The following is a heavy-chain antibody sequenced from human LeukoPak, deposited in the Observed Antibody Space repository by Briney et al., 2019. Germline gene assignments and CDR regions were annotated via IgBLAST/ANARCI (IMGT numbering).Heavy chain of an antibody. V-gene: IGHV4-4*09. CDR3: ERELLGAIDI. CDR2: TTTSGST. Sequence: SDTLSPTCTLSGPSIHNNYWSCIRQPPGQGLEWIGYTTTSGSTNYTSSLQRRVTISVDTSKNKFSLKLPSITAADTAVYYCERELLGAIDIWGEGAMVSVSS. D-gene: IGHD2-15*01. CDR1: GPSIHNNY. J-gene: IGHJ3*02.